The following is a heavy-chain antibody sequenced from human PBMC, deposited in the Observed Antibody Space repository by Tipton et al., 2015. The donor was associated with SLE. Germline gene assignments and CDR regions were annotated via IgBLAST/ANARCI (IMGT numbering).Heavy chain of an antibody. CDR1: GYTFTSYY. CDR2: IIPIFGTA. V-gene: IGHV1-69*05. Sequence: QSGAEVKKPGASVKVSCKASGYTFTSYYMHWVRQAPGQGLEWMGGIIPIFGTANYAQKFQGRVTITTDESTSTAYMELSSLRSEDTAVYYCARVSSSGWYFNYWGQGTMVTVSS. D-gene: IGHD6-19*01. CDR3: ARVSSSGWYFNY. J-gene: IGHJ3*01.